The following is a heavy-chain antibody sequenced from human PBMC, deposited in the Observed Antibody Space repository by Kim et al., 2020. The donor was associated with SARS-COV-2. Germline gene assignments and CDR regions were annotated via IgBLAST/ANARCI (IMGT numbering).Heavy chain of an antibody. V-gene: IGHV3-21*01. D-gene: IGHD3-3*01. Sequence: YAASVKGRLTISRDNAKNSLYLQMNSLRAEDTAVYYCARDLTDLNWYFDLWGRGTLVTVSS. J-gene: IGHJ2*01. CDR3: ARDLTDLNWYFDL.